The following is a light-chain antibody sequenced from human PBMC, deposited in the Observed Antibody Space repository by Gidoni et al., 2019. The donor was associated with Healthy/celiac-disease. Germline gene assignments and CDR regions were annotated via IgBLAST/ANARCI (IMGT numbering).Light chain of an antibody. CDR3: QSADSSGTYRHVV. Sequence: SYELTQPPSVSVSPGQTARITCSGDAFPKQYAYWYQQKPGQAPVLVIYKDSERPSGIPERFSGSSSGTTVTLTISGVQAEDEADYYCQSADSSGTYRHVVFGGGTKLTVL. J-gene: IGLJ2*01. V-gene: IGLV3-25*03. CDR1: AFPKQY. CDR2: KDS.